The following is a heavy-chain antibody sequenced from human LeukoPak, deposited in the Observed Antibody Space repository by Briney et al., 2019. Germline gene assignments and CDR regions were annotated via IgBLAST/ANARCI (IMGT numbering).Heavy chain of an antibody. CDR2: IYHSGST. D-gene: IGHD3-3*01. J-gene: IGHJ6*03. CDR3: ARGRVRTIFGVVIIPVSYYMDV. Sequence: KPSETLSLTCAVSGGSISSSYWWSWVRQPPGKGLEWIGEIYHSGSTNYNPSLKSRVTISVDKSKNQFSLKLSSVTAADTAVYYCARGRVRTIFGVVIIPVSYYMDVWGKGTTVTVSS. CDR1: GGSISSSYW. V-gene: IGHV4-4*02.